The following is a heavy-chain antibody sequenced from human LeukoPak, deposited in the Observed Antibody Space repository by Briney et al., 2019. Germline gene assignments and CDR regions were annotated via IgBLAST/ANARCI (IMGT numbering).Heavy chain of an antibody. CDR3: ARRISGTTLDSFDY. CDR1: GDSISNSRYY. CDR2: IDYSGTT. J-gene: IGHJ4*02. Sequence: SETLSLTCTVSGDSISNSRYYWGWIRQPPGKGLEWIGSIDYSGTTYYNPSLKSRVTISVDTSKNQFSLKLHSLTAADTAIHYCARRISGTTLDSFDYWGQGTLVTVSS. D-gene: IGHD1-1*01. V-gene: IGHV4-39*01.